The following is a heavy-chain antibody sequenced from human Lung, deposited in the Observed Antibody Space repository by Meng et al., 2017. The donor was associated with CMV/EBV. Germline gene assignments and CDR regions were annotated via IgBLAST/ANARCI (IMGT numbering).Heavy chain of an antibody. Sequence: GGSLRLXXAASGFTFSSYSMNWVRQAPGKGLEWVSSISSSSSYIYYADSVKGRFTISRDNAKNSLYLQMNSLRAEDTAVYYCARDAVRYCSSTSCYGPPKQQLVEYDYWGQG. CDR2: ISSSSSYI. CDR1: GFTFSSYS. J-gene: IGHJ4*02. V-gene: IGHV3-21*01. D-gene: IGHD2-2*01. CDR3: ARDAVRYCSSTSCYGPPKQQLVEYDY.